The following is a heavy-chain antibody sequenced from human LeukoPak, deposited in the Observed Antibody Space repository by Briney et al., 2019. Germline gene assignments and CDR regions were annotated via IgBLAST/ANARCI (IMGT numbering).Heavy chain of an antibody. D-gene: IGHD6-6*01. CDR1: GYSISISYY. CDR3: ARHPEYLPFDY. Sequence: SETISLTCAVSGYSISISYYWGWIRQPPGKGLEWIASIFHSGTTYYNPSLKSRVTISVDTSKNQFSLKLSSVTAADTAVYYCARHPEYLPFDYWGQGTLVTVSS. V-gene: IGHV4-38-2*01. CDR2: IFHSGTT. J-gene: IGHJ4*02.